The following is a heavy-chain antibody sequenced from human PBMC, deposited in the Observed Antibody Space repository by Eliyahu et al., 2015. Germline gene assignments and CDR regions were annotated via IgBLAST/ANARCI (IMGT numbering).Heavy chain of an antibody. CDR1: GYTFNKYA. Sequence: QVQLVQSGSELKKPGASVKVSCKASGYTFNKYAMNWWRQAPGQGLEWLGWLNPTTGIPTYAQGFTGRFVFSLDTSVSTAYLQISSLKTEDTAVYYCAADSHDGSASHFDYWGQGTLVTVSS. D-gene: IGHD3-10*01. V-gene: IGHV7-4-1*02. CDR2: LNPTTGIP. J-gene: IGHJ4*02. CDR3: AADSHDGSASHFDY.